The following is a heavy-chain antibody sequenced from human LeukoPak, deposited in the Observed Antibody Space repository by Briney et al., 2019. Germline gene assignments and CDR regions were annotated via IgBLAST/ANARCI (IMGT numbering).Heavy chain of an antibody. Sequence: GGSLRLSCAASGFTFSNYAMSWVRQAPGKGLEWVSTISGSGGSTYYVDSVKGRFAISRDNSRNTLDIEMNSLNTEDAAVYYCTTFRSGTGSFDIWGQGTLVTVSS. CDR1: GFTFSNYA. V-gene: IGHV3-23*01. CDR2: ISGSGGST. D-gene: IGHD3-10*01. J-gene: IGHJ3*02. CDR3: TTFRSGTGSFDI.